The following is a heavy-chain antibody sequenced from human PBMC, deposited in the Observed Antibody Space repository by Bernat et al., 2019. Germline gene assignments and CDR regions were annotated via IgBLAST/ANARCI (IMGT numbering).Heavy chain of an antibody. CDR1: GGTFSCYT. V-gene: IGHV1-69*02. Sequence: QVQLVQSGAEVKKPGSSVKVSCKASGGTFSCYTISWVRQAPGQRLEWMGRIIPILGIANYAQKFEGRVTINADKSTSTAYMELSSLRSEDTAVYYCAGSVRDGSSGLFGYWGQGTLVTVSS. CDR2: IIPILGIA. J-gene: IGHJ4*02. D-gene: IGHD3-22*01. CDR3: AGSVRDGSSGLFGY.